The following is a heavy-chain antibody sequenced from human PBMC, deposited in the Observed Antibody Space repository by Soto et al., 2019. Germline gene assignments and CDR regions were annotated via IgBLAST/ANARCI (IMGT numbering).Heavy chain of an antibody. CDR2: VNPTGGST. V-gene: IGHV1-46*03. CDR3: ARHLAAGDS. D-gene: IGHD6-25*01. Sequence: QVQLVQSGAEVKKPGASVRVSCKASGYTFTSYYIHWVRQAPGQGLEWMAIVNPTGGSTNYAQKFPGRITVTLDTSTSTVFMELNSLRYEDTAVYYCARHLAAGDSWGQGTLVTVSS. J-gene: IGHJ4*02. CDR1: GYTFTSYY.